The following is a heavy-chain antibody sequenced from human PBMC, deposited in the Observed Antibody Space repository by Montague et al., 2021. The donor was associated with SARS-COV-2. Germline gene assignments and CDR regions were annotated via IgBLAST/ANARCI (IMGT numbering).Heavy chain of an antibody. CDR3: AHLIRYYDIFTGIPFDY. CDR1: GFSLSTPTVG. Sequence: PALVKPTQTLTLTCMFSGFSLSTPTVGVGWIRQPPGKALEWVAVIYSNDEKRYSPSLRNRLTITKDTAKNQVVLSLTYVDPVDTATYYCAHLIRYYDIFTGIPFDYWGQGSQVTVSS. J-gene: IGHJ4*02. CDR2: IYSNDEK. V-gene: IGHV2-5*01. D-gene: IGHD3-9*01.